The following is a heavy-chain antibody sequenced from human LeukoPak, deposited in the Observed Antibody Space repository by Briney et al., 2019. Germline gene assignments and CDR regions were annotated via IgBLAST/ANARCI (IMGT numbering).Heavy chain of an antibody. CDR3: VKDRGSGWYKNGPDY. CDR2: ISGNGANT. J-gene: IGHJ4*02. CDR1: GFTLSNYP. V-gene: IGHV3-64D*06. Sequence: GGSLILSCSPSGFTLSNYPMHCVRQAPAKRLEYVSPISGNGANTYHADSVKGRFTISRDNSKNTLYFQMISLTPEDTAVYYCVKDRGSGWYKNGPDYWGQGTLVTVSS. D-gene: IGHD6-19*01.